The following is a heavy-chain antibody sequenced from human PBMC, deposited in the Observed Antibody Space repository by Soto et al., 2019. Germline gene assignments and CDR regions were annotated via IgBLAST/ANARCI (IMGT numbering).Heavy chain of an antibody. CDR2: TYYSGST. V-gene: IGHV4-31*03. CDR1: GGSISSGGYY. Sequence: PSETLSLTCTVSGGSISSGGYYWSWIRQHPGQGLEWIGYTYYSGSTYYNPSLKSRVTISVDTSKNQFSLKLSSVTAADTAVYYCARVDSSGYYPFDYWGQGTLVTVSS. D-gene: IGHD3-22*01. J-gene: IGHJ4*02. CDR3: ARVDSSGYYPFDY.